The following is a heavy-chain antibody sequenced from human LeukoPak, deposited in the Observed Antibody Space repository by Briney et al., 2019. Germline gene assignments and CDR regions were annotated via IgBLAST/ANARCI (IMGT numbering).Heavy chain of an antibody. Sequence: GESLKISCKGSGYSFTTYWIAWVRQMPGKGLEWMGITYPGDSDTRYSPSFQGQVTISADKSISTAYLQWSSLKASDTAMYYCARHGVYYYGSGSPFDYWGQGTPVSVSS. V-gene: IGHV5-51*01. CDR2: TYPGDSDT. D-gene: IGHD3-10*01. J-gene: IGHJ4*02. CDR1: GYSFTTYW. CDR3: ARHGVYYYGSGSPFDY.